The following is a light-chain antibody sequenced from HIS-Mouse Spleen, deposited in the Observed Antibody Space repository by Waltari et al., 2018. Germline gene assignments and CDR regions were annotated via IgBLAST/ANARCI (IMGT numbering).Light chain of an antibody. J-gene: IGLJ3*02. V-gene: IGLV3-25*03. Sequence: SYELTQPPSVSVSPGQTARITCSGDAFPKQYADWYQQKPGQAPVLVIYKDSERPSGIPERFSGSSSGTTVTLTISGVQAEDEADYYCQSADSSGTGWVFGGGTKLTVL. CDR2: KDS. CDR3: QSADSSGTGWV. CDR1: AFPKQY.